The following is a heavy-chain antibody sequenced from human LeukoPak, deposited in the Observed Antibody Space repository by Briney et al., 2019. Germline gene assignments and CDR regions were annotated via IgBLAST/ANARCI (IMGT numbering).Heavy chain of an antibody. CDR3: ARTIGSGGSSRDAFDI. CDR2: INPNSGGT. Sequence: ASVKVSCKASGYAFTGYYMHWVRQAPGQGLEWMGWINPNSGGTNYAQKFQGRVTMTRDTSISTAYMELSRLRSEDTAVYYCARTIGSGGSSRDAFDIWGQGTMVTVSS. D-gene: IGHD2-15*01. J-gene: IGHJ3*02. CDR1: GYAFTGYY. V-gene: IGHV1-2*02.